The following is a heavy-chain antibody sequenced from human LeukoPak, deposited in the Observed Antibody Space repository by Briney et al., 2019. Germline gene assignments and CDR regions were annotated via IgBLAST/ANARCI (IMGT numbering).Heavy chain of an antibody. D-gene: IGHD2-2*01. CDR2: IYPGDSDT. Sequence: GGSLKISCKGSGYSFTSYWIGWVRQMPGKGLEWTGIIYPGDSDTRYSPSFQCQVTISADKSISTAYLQWSSLKASDTAMYYCAQGYCSSTSCYPTDYWGQGTLVTVSS. CDR3: AQGYCSSTSCYPTDY. CDR1: GYSFTSYW. J-gene: IGHJ4*02. V-gene: IGHV5-51*01.